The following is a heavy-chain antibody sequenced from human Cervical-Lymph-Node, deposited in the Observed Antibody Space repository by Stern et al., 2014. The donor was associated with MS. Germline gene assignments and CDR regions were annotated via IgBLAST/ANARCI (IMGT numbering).Heavy chain of an antibody. CDR1: ACTFSRYA. CDR2: IIPISGTA. V-gene: IGHV1-69*01. D-gene: IGHD5-18*01. Sequence: VQLVHSGVAVNKPGSSVKVSCQASACTFSRYAISWVRPAPGQGLEWMEGIIPISGTANYAQKFQGGVTMPADESTSTAYMELSSLRSEDTAVYYCARGDELWSPFDPWGQGPLVTVSS. J-gene: IGHJ5*02. CDR3: ARGDELWSPFDP.